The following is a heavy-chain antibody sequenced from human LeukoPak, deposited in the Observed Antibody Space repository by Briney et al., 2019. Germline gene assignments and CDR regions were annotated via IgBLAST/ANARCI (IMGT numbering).Heavy chain of an antibody. CDR2: IYYSGSP. Sequence: ASETLSLTCTVSGGSISSGGYYWSWIRQHPGKGLEWIGYIYYSGSPSYNPSLKSRVTISVDKSKNQFSLKLNSVTAADTAVCYCARQRMSDYSNYYFDYWGQGTLVTVSS. V-gene: IGHV4-31*03. D-gene: IGHD4-11*01. CDR1: GGSISSGGYY. CDR3: ARQRMSDYSNYYFDY. J-gene: IGHJ4*02.